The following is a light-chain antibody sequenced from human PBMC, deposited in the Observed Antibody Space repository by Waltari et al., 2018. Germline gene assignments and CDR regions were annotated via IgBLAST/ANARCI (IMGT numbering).Light chain of an antibody. Sequence: IVLAQSPGTLSLSPGERATLSCRASQRVSRALAWYQQKPGQAPRRLLYGASIRATGIPDRFSGSGSGTDFSLTITRLEPEDFAVYFCQHYVRLPATFGQGTKVEIK. V-gene: IGKV3-20*01. J-gene: IGKJ1*01. CDR1: QRVSRA. CDR3: QHYVRLPAT. CDR2: GAS.